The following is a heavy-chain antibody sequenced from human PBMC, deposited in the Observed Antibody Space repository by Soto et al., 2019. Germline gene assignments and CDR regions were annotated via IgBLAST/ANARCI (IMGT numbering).Heavy chain of an antibody. Sequence: QVQLQQSGPGLVQPSQTLSLTCAISGDSVSSTSAAWSWSRQSPSRGLEWLGRTYYRSKWYSDYAVSVKSRITINPDTSKNQFSLQLNSVTPEDTAVYYGARGSYYSGWVWGQGTLVTVSS. CDR1: GDSVSSTSAA. V-gene: IGHV6-1*01. CDR2: TYYRSKWYS. D-gene: IGHD6-19*01. J-gene: IGHJ4*02. CDR3: ARGSYYSGWV.